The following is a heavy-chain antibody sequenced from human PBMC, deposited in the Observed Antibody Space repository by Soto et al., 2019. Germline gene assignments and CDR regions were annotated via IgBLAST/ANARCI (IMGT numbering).Heavy chain of an antibody. CDR3: ERGGGWRWTPT. Sequence: SETLSLTCVVYGGSLSGYYWSWIRQLPGKGLEWIGEITPGGSAAYHPSLRGRVTISLDTSNNQISLELNLVTAADTGIYYCERGGGWRWTPTWGQGTLVTVSS. V-gene: IGHV4-34*01. J-gene: IGHJ4*02. D-gene: IGHD3-3*01. CDR2: ITPGGSA. CDR1: GGSLSGYY.